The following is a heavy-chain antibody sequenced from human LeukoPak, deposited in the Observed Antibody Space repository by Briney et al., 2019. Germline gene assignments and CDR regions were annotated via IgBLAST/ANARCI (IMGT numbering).Heavy chain of an antibody. Sequence: PGGSLRLSCAASGFTFSSYAMHWVRQAPGKGLEWVAVISYDGSNKYYADSVKGRFTISRDNSKNTLYLQMNSLRAEDTAVYYCAGDDFWSGYYTGPFDYWGQGTLVTVSS. V-gene: IGHV3-30-3*01. CDR1: GFTFSSYA. J-gene: IGHJ4*02. D-gene: IGHD3-3*01. CDR2: ISYDGSNK. CDR3: AGDDFWSGYYTGPFDY.